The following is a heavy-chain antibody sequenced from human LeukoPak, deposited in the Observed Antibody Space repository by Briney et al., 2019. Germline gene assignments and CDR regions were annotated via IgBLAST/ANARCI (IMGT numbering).Heavy chain of an antibody. CDR3: ARGMVVTEGGNAFEI. J-gene: IGHJ3*02. Sequence: SSVKVSCKASVGTVSRYAISWVRQAPGQGLEWMGGIIPIFGTANYAQKFQGRVTITTDESTSTAYMELSSLRSEDTAVYYCARGMVVTEGGNAFEIWGQGTMVTVSS. D-gene: IGHD4-23*01. V-gene: IGHV1-69*05. CDR1: VGTVSRYA. CDR2: IIPIFGTA.